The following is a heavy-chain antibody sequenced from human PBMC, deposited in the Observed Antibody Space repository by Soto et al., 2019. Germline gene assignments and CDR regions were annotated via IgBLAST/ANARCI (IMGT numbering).Heavy chain of an antibody. D-gene: IGHD1-1*01. V-gene: IGHV4-4*02. J-gene: IGHJ4*02. CDR3: ARDLGTGTDY. CDR1: GDSITSSNW. CDR2: IYHSGAT. Sequence: SETLSLTCAVSGDSITSSNWWSWVRQAPGKGLEWIGEIYHSGATTYNPSLKNRATISVDPSNNHFSLKLTSVTAADTAVYFCARDLGTGTDYWGRGTLVTISS.